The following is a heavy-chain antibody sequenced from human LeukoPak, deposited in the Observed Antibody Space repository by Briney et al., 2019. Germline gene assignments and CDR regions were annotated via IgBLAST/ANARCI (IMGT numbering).Heavy chain of an antibody. CDR1: AGSISSSSYY. Sequence: SDTLSLTCTVSAGSISSSSYYWGWIRQPPGTGLEWLGSIYYSGSTYYNPSLKSRVTISVDTSKSQFYLKLSAVTAADTTLYYSPRLSSMIVVVLRGQGTLVTVSS. V-gene: IGHV4-39*01. CDR3: PRLSSMIVVVL. CDR2: IYYSGST. J-gene: IGHJ4*02. D-gene: IGHD3-22*01.